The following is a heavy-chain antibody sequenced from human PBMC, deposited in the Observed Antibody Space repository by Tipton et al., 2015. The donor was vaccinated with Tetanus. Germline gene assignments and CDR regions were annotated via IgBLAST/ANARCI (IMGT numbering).Heavy chain of an antibody. CDR1: GGSVSRSSHY. V-gene: IGHV4-61*01. J-gene: IGHJ4*02. CDR3: ARANNEFPKKGPFDS. Sequence: TLSLTCTVSGGSVSRSSHYWTWIRQPPGKELEWVGYVYHSGSTNYHPSLKSRLTISVDTSKDQFSLRLTSVTAADTAVYYCARANNEFPKKGPFDSWGQGSLVIVSS. CDR2: VYHSGST. D-gene: IGHD1-1*01.